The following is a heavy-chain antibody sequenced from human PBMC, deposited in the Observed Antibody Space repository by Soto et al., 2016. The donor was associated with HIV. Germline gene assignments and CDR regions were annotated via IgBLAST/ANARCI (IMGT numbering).Heavy chain of an antibody. J-gene: IGHJ6*03. CDR1: GGSFRDYF. D-gene: IGHD5-12*01. CDR3: AGRGYRGYDFGYHFYDYMDV. Sequence: QVQLQQWGAGLLKPSETLSLTCAVYGGSFRDYFWSWIRQPPGKGLEWIGEINHSGSTKYNPSLKSRVTISVDTSKNQFSLKLSSVTAADTAVYYCAGRGYRGYDFGYHFYDYMDVWGKGTTVTVSS. CDR2: INHSGST. V-gene: IGHV4-34*01.